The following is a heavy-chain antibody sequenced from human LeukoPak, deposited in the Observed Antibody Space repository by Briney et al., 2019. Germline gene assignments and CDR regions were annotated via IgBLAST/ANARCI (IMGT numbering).Heavy chain of an antibody. CDR2: IIPIFGTA. J-gene: IGHJ5*02. D-gene: IGHD4-17*01. CDR1: GGTFSSYA. V-gene: IGHV1-69*13. CDR3: ARDYTSYGDYFNWFDP. Sequence: SVKVSCKASGGTFSSYAISWVRQASGQGLEWMGGIIPIFGTANYAQKFQGRVTITADESTSTAYMELSSLRSEDTAVYYCARDYTSYGDYFNWFDPWGQGTLVTVSS.